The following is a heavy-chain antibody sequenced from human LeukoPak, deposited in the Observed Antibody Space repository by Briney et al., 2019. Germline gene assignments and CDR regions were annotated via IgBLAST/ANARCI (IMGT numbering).Heavy chain of an antibody. V-gene: IGHV3-7*05. Sequence: GGSLRLSCASSGFTFSSYWMNWVRQAPGKGLEWVANINQDGSVKYYVDSVKGRFTISRDNAKNSLYLRMNSLRAEDTAVYYCASPHYLGAGGYFQYWGQGALVTVSS. D-gene: IGHD3-10*01. CDR2: INQDGSVK. J-gene: IGHJ1*01. CDR3: ASPHYLGAGGYFQY. CDR1: GFTFSSYW.